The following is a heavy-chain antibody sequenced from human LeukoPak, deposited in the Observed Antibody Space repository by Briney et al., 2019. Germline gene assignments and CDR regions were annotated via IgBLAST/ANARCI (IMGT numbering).Heavy chain of an antibody. CDR3: ARAGGSVVPPFDY. D-gene: IGHD4-23*01. V-gene: IGHV4-30-4*08. Sequence: SETLSLTCAVYGGSFSGYYWSWIRQPPGKGLEWIGYIYYSGSTYYNPSLKSRVTISVDTSKNQFSLKLSSVTAADTAVYYCARAGGSVVPPFDYWGQGTLVTVSS. CDR1: GGSFSGYY. J-gene: IGHJ4*02. CDR2: IYYSGST.